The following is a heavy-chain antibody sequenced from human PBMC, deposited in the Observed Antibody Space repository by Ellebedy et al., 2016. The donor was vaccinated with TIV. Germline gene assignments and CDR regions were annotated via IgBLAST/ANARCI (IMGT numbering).Heavy chain of an antibody. CDR1: GGSISSSSYY. CDR2: IYYSGST. J-gene: IGHJ4*02. D-gene: IGHD3-22*01. V-gene: IGHV4-39*07. CDR3: ARDGYYYDSSGNFDY. Sequence: SETLSLXCTVSGGSISSSSYYWGWIRQPPGKGLEWIGSIYYSGSTYYNPSLKSRVTISVDTSKNQFSLKLSSVTAADTAVYYCARDGYYYDSSGNFDYWGQGTLVTVSS.